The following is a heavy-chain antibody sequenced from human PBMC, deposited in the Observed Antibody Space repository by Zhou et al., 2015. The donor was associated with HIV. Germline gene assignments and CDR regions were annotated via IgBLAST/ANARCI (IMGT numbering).Heavy chain of an antibody. D-gene: IGHD3-3*01. CDR2: INTDNGDT. V-gene: IGHV1-3*04. CDR3: ARERGAPNNFWRGFPQNYMDV. CDR1: GYTFIRYP. Sequence: QVQLVQSGAEVKKPGASVKVSCKASGYTFIRYPVHWVRQAPGQRLEWIGWINTDNGDTRYSQKFQGRVTFSRDTIASTAFMEVSSLTSEDTAVYWCARERGAPNNFWRGFPQNYMDVWGRGTSVTVSS. J-gene: IGHJ6*03.